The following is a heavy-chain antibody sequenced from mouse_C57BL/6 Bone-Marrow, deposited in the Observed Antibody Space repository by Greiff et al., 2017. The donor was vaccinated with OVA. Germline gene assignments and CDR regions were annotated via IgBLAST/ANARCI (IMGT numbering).Heavy chain of an antibody. Sequence: EVKLMESGGGLVQPGGSLKLSCAASGFTFSDYGMAWVRQAPRKGPEWVAFISNLAYSIYYADTVTGRFPISRENAKNTLYLEMSSLRSEDTAMYYCARHGSTYWYFDVWGTGTTVTVSS. V-gene: IGHV5-15*01. J-gene: IGHJ1*03. CDR3: ARHGSTYWYFDV. CDR2: ISNLAYSI. CDR1: GFTFSDYG. D-gene: IGHD1-1*01.